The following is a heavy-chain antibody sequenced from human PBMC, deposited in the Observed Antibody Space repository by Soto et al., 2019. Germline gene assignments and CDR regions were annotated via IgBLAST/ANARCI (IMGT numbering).Heavy chain of an antibody. CDR1: GESFSGYI. CDR3: ARGLFTVSHYSGGWYYFDS. Sequence: SETLSLTCAVYGESFSGYIWTWIRQTPGKGLQWIGQINHSGSAYYNPSLKSRVTISVHTSNSQFSLELSSVTAADTAVYYCARGLFTVSHYSGGWYYFDSSGQGTQVTVSS. V-gene: IGHV4-34*01. D-gene: IGHD6-19*01. J-gene: IGHJ4*02. CDR2: INHSGSA.